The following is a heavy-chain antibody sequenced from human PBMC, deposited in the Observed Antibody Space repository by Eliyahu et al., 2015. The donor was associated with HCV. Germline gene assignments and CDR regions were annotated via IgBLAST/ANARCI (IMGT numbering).Heavy chain of an antibody. CDR2: IKTKTDGATT. CDR1: GFTFSNAW. J-gene: IGHJ4*02. CDR3: TTGVFSSTNY. D-gene: IGHD2-8*01. Sequence: EVQLVESGGGLVKPGGSLXLSCAASGFTFSNAWMRWVRQAPGKGLEWVGRIKTKTDGATTDYAASVKGRFTISRDDSKNIMYLQMNSLKTEDTAVYYCTTGVFSSTNYWGQGTLVTVSS. V-gene: IGHV3-15*01.